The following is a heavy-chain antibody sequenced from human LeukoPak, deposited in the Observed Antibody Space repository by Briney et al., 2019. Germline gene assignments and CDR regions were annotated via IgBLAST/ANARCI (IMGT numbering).Heavy chain of an antibody. J-gene: IGHJ4*02. D-gene: IGHD1-26*01. CDR3: ALHRWELPTGY. V-gene: IGHV3-23*01. CDR2: ISNNGGYT. Sequence: PGGSLRLSCAASGFTFSSSAMSWVRQAPGKGLEWVSAISNNGGYTYYADSVKGRFTISRDNSKNTLYLQMNSLRAEDTAVYYCALHRWELPTGYWGQGTLVTVSS. CDR1: GFTFSSSA.